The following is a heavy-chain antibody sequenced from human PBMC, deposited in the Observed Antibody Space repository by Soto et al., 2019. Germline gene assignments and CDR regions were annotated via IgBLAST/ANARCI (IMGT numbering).Heavy chain of an antibody. V-gene: IGHV1-8*01. Sequence: ASVKVSCKASGYAFSNNDISWVRQSTGQGLEWMGWMDPNSGNGGYAQKFQGRVTMTRDTSTSTAYMELSSLASDDTAIYYCARMATSGTLNWFDPWGQGTLVTVSS. CDR1: GYAFSNND. CDR2: MDPNSGNG. J-gene: IGHJ5*02. CDR3: ARMATSGTLNWFDP.